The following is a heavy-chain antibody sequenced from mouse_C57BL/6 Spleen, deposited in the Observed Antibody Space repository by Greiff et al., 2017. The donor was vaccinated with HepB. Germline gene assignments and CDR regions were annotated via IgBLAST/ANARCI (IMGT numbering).Heavy chain of an antibody. V-gene: IGHV1-50*01. CDR1: GYTFTSYW. J-gene: IGHJ4*01. Sequence: QVQLQQPGAELVKPGASVKLSCKASGYTFTSYWMQWVKQRPGQGLEWIGEIDPSDSYTNYNQKFKGKATLTVDTSSSTAYMQLSSLTSEDSAVYYCARKRRVITTVVAPMDYWGQGTSVTVSS. D-gene: IGHD1-1*01. CDR2: IDPSDSYT. CDR3: ARKRRVITTVVAPMDY.